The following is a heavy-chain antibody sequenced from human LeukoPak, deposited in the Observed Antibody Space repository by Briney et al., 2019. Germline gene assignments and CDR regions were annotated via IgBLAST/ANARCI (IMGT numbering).Heavy chain of an antibody. V-gene: IGHV4-59*08. D-gene: IGHD3-3*01. J-gene: IGHJ1*01. CDR2: IYYIGSP. CDR3: AEHEWHQYFQH. CDR1: GGSISRDY. Sequence: PSQTLSLTCTVTGGSISRDYWSWIRHPQGTGLEWDGYIYYIGSPNYNPSPKPRVPISLETSKNQFPLKLNSVTAADTDVFYCAEHEWHQYFQHWGQGTLVTVSS.